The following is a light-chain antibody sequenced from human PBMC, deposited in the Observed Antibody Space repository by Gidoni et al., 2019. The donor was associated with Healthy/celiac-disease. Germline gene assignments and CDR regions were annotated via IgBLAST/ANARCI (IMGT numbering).Light chain of an antibody. J-gene: IGKJ4*01. V-gene: IGKV1-17*03. CDR2: AAS. Sequence: DIQMTPSQSAMSASVRDSVTITCRSSQGISNYLAWFQQKPGKVANRLVYAASSLQSGVPSRFSGSGSRTKFTLTISSLQPEDLETCETLTFGGGTKVEIK. CDR3: LT. CDR1: QGISNY.